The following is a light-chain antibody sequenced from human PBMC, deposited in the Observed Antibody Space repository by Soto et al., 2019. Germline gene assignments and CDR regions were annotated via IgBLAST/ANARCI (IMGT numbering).Light chain of an antibody. CDR2: SNV. J-gene: IGLJ3*02. CDR3: AAWDGSLNGGV. CDR1: SSNIGSNT. Sequence: LTQAPSASGTPGQRVTISCSGSSSNIGSNTVSWYQQVPGTAPKVLIYSNVQRPSGVPDRFSGSKSGTSASLAIGGLQSEDEADYYCAAWDGSLNGGVFGGGTKLTVL. V-gene: IGLV1-44*01.